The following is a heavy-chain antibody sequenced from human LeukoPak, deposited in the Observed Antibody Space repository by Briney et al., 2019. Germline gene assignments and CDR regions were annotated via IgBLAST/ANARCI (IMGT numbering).Heavy chain of an antibody. V-gene: IGHV1-2*02. D-gene: IGHD2-8*01. CDR2: INPNSGGT. CDR1: GYTFTGYY. CDR3: ARDLSMTDAFDI. Sequence: ASVKVSCKASGYTFTGYYMHWVRPAPGQGLEWMGWINPNSGGTNYAQKFQGRVTMTRDTSISTAYMELSRLRSDDTAVYYCARDLSMTDAFDIWGQGTMVTVSS. J-gene: IGHJ3*02.